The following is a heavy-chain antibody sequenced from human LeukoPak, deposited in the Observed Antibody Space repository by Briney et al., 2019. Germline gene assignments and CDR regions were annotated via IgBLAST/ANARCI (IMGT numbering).Heavy chain of an antibody. CDR2: IKSKTAGGAT. J-gene: IGHJ5*02. Sequence: GGSLRLSCEASGLTFSNAWMTWVRQTPGKGLEWVGRIKSKTAGGATDYAAPVKGRFTISRDDSEKTAFQQMNSLQSEDTAVYFCYSSGRGPWGQGTLVIVSS. D-gene: IGHD3-10*01. V-gene: IGHV3-15*01. CDR1: GLTFSNAW. CDR3: YSSGRGP.